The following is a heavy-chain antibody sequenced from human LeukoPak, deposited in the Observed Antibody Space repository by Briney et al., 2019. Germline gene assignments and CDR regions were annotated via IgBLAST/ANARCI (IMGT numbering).Heavy chain of an antibody. J-gene: IGHJ4*02. CDR2: INHSGST. Sequence: SETLSLTCAVYGGSFSGYYWSWIRQPPGKGLEWIGEINHSGSTNYNPTLKSRVTISVDTSKNQFSLKLSSVTAADTAVYYCARGRGRRALDYWGQGTLVTVSS. CDR1: GGSFSGYY. V-gene: IGHV4-34*01. CDR3: ARGRGRRALDY. D-gene: IGHD3-10*01.